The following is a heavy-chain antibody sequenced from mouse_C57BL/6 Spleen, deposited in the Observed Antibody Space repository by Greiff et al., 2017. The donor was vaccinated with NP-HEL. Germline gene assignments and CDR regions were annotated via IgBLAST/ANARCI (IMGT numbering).Heavy chain of an antibody. J-gene: IGHJ4*01. CDR3: ARAGVYVNYVNNYAIGN. CDR1: GYTFTSYW. CDR2: INPSSGYT. V-gene: IGHV1-7*01. Sequence: QVQLQQSGAELAKPGASVKLSCKASGYTFTSYWMHWVKQRPGQGLEWIGYINPSSGYTKYIQKFKDKATLTADKSSSTAYMQLSRLTYEDSAVYCSARAGVYVNYVNNYAIGNRGQKTSVTVSS. D-gene: IGHD2-1*01.